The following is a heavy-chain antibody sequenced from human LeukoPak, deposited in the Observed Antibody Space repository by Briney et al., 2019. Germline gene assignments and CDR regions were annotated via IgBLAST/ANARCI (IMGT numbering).Heavy chain of an antibody. Sequence: SVKVSCKASGYTFTSYAMHWVRQAPGQRLEWMGWINAGNGNTKYSQKFQGRVTITRDTSASTAYMELSSLRSEDTAVYYCARENYYDSNDGDAFDIWGQGTMVTVSS. D-gene: IGHD3-22*01. J-gene: IGHJ3*02. CDR2: INAGNGNT. V-gene: IGHV1-3*01. CDR3: ARENYYDSNDGDAFDI. CDR1: GYTFTSYA.